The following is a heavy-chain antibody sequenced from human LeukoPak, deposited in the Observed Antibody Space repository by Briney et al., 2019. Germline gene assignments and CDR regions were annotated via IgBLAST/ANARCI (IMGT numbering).Heavy chain of an antibody. D-gene: IGHD2-2*01. V-gene: IGHV1-69*04. Sequence: SVKVSCKASGGTFSSYAISWVRQAPGQGLEWMGRIIPILGIANYAQKFQGRVTITADKSTSTAYMELSSLRSEDTAVYYCARGIVVVPAAPDYWGQGTLVTVSS. CDR1: GGTFSSYA. CDR3: ARGIVVVPAAPDY. J-gene: IGHJ4*02. CDR2: IIPILGIA.